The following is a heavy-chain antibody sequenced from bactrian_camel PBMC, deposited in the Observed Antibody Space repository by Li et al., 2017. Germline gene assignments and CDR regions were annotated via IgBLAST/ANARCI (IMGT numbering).Heavy chain of an antibody. CDR3: LRDNRPYASTSCTGGYCKFPELDGF. CDR1: GFTMSNYA. D-gene: IGHD2*01. Sequence: VQLVESGGGLVQPGGSLRLSCLASGFTMSNYAMSWVRQAPGKGLEWVSTINSGGGSTYYLDSVKGRFTISRDNAQNTVYLQMNSLKHDDTAVYYCLRDNRPYASTSCTGGYCKFPELDGFRGQGTQVTVS. V-gene: IGHV3S40*01. CDR2: INSGGGST. J-gene: IGHJ6*01.